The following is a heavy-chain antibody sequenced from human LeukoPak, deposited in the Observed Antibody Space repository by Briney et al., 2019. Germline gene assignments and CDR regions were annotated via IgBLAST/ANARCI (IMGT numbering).Heavy chain of an antibody. CDR3: ARGGDYGDY. D-gene: IGHD3-16*01. Sequence: GGSLRLSCVASGFTFSTYWMHWVRQAPGKGLVWVSRINGDGSSPSYADSVKGRFTISIDTAKNTLYLQMSSLRAEDTAVYYCARGGDYGDYWGQGTLVTVSS. V-gene: IGHV3-74*01. CDR1: GFTFSTYW. CDR2: INGDGSSP. J-gene: IGHJ4*02.